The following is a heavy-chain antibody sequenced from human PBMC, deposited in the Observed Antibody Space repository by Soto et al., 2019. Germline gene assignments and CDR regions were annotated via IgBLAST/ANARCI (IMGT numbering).Heavy chain of an antibody. CDR2: INPNSGGT. V-gene: IGHV1-2*02. CDR1: GYTFTGYY. D-gene: IGHD3-22*01. Sequence: QVQLVQSGAEVKKPGASVKVSCKASGYTFTGYYMHWVRQAPGQGLEWMGWINPNSGGTNYAQKFRCRVTRTIDTSLSTAYMEMSRLRSNDTAVYYCARVVIYLNYYYSSVNYGMDVWGQGTTVTDSS. CDR3: ARVVIYLNYYYSSVNYGMDV. J-gene: IGHJ6*02.